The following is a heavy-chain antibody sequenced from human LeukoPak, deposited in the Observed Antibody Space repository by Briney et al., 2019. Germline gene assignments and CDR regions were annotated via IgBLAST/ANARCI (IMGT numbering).Heavy chain of an antibody. Sequence: GASVKVSCKASGYTFTSYGISRVRQAPGQGLEWMGWVSAYNGNTNYAQKLQGRVTMTTDTSTSTVYMELSSLRSEDTAVYYCARGDYYGSGSYYKPGGYWGQGTLVTVSS. V-gene: IGHV1-18*01. D-gene: IGHD3-10*01. CDR2: VSAYNGNT. CDR1: GYTFTSYG. J-gene: IGHJ4*02. CDR3: ARGDYYGSGSYYKPGGY.